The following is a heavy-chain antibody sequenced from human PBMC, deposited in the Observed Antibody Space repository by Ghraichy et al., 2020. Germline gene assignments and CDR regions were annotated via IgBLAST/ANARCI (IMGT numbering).Heavy chain of an antibody. V-gene: IGHV4-59*01. D-gene: IGHD2-15*01. Sequence: SETLSLTCSVSGDSLRTYYWSWIRQPPGKGLEWVGFMYDRGTPTYNPSLKNRVTISVDQAKNQVYLNLTSVTAADTAVYYCARGQGYCSGGSCLTYWLDPWGQGTLVTVSS. CDR1: GDSLRTYY. CDR3: ARGQGYCSGGSCLTYWLDP. J-gene: IGHJ5*02. CDR2: MYDRGTP.